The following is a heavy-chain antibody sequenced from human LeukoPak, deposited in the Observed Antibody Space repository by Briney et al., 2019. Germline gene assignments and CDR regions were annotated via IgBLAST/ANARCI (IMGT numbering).Heavy chain of an antibody. CDR1: GYTLTELS. J-gene: IGHJ4*02. CDR2: FDPEDGET. D-gene: IGHD3-22*01. Sequence: ASVKVSCKVSGYTLTELSMHWVRQAPGKGLEWMGGFDPEDGETIYAQKFQGRVTMTEDTSTDTAYMELCSLRSEDTAVYYCATVDYYRGMPFDYWGQGTLVTVSS. CDR3: ATVDYYRGMPFDY. V-gene: IGHV1-24*01.